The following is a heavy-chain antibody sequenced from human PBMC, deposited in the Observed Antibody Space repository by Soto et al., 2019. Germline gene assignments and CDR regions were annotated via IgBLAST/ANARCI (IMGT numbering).Heavy chain of an antibody. V-gene: IGHV3-72*01. Sequence: EVQLVESGGGLVQPGGSLRLSCAASGFTFSDHYMDWVRLAPENGLEWVGRSRNKAARYTIEYAASVKGRFTISRDDSKNSVYLQMNSLKTEDTVVYYCVRSTTAEGCFDYWGQGALVTVSS. CDR2: SRNKAARYTI. CDR3: VRSTTAEGCFDY. D-gene: IGHD2-21*02. CDR1: GFTFSDHY. J-gene: IGHJ4*02.